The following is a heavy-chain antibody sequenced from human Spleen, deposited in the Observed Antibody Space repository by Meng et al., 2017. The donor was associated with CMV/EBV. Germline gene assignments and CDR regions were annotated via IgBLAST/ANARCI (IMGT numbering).Heavy chain of an antibody. V-gene: IGHV1-2*02. CDR1: GYTFTGYY. Sequence: CEASGYTFTGYYMHWVRQAPGQGLEWMGWINPNSGGTNYAQKFQGRVTMTRDTSISTAYMELSRLRSDDTAVYYCARVRSNSGSYDYWGQGTLVTVSS. CDR2: INPNSGGT. CDR3: ARVRSNSGSYDY. D-gene: IGHD1-26*01. J-gene: IGHJ4*02.